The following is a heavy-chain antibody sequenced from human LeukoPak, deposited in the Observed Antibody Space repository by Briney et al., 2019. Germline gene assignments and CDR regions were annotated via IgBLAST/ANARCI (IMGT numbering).Heavy chain of an antibody. V-gene: IGHV3-64*01. Sequence: GGSLRLSCAASGFTFSSYAMHWVRQAPGKGLEYVSAISSNGGSTYYANSVKGRFTISRDNSKNTLYLQMGSLRAEDMAVYYCARDRRRHYYGSGSYYIGPHDASDIWGQGTMVTVSS. CDR3: ARDRRRHYYGSGSYYIGPHDASDI. J-gene: IGHJ3*02. CDR1: GFTFSSYA. D-gene: IGHD3-10*01. CDR2: ISSNGGST.